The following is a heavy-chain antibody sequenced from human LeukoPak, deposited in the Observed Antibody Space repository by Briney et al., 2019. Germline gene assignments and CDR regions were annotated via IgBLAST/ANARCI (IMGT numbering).Heavy chain of an antibody. V-gene: IGHV1-2*02. CDR3: TRGVRIEIAAWFDP. D-gene: IGHD2-15*01. J-gene: IGHJ5*02. CDR1: GYTFTSYY. CDR2: INPNNGAT. Sequence: GASVKVSCKASGYTFTSYYMHWVRQAPGQGLEWMGWINPNNGATDYAQNFQGRVTMTRDTSINTVYMEMSRLRSDDTAVYFCTRGVRIEIAAWFDPWGQGTLVTVSS.